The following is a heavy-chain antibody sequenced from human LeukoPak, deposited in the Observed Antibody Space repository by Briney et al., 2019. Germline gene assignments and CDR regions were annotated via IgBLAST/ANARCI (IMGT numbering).Heavy chain of an antibody. V-gene: IGHV4-39*01. D-gene: IGHD1-14*01. J-gene: IGHJ3*02. CDR1: GDSIFGSSSY. CDR3: ARQPGGTAAFDI. CDR2: IYYSGST. Sequence: SETLSLTCTVSGDSIFGSSSYWGWLRQPPGKGLEWIGSIYYSGSTHYNPSLKSRVTISVDTSKNQFFLRLTSVSAADTALYYCARQPGGTAAFDIWGQGTLVTVSS.